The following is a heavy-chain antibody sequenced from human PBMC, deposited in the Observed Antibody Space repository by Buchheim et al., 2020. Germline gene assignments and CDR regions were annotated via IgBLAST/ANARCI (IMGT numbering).Heavy chain of an antibody. CDR3: AGGWGRGDY. V-gene: IGHV1-46*04. D-gene: IGHD3-10*01. CDR1: GYSFTSYY. CDR2: INPSGGGT. Sequence: QVQLVQSGAEVKKPGASVKVSCQASGYSFTSYYLYWVRQAPGQGLEWMGVINPSGGGTTYAQKLQGRVTMTRDTSKSTVYMELDSLRSEDTAVYDCAGGWGRGDYWGQGTL. J-gene: IGHJ4*02.